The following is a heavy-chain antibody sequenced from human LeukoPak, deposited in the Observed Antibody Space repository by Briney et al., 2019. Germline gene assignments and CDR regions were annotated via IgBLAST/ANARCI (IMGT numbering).Heavy chain of an antibody. J-gene: IGHJ5*02. Sequence: GGSLRLSCAASGFTFSSYSMNWVRQAPEKGLEWVSGISGSGGSTSYADSVKGRFTISRDNSKNTLYLQMNSLRAEDTAVYYCATDEFNNWFDPWGQGTLVTVSS. V-gene: IGHV3-23*01. CDR3: ATDEFNNWFDP. CDR2: ISGSGGST. CDR1: GFTFSSYS.